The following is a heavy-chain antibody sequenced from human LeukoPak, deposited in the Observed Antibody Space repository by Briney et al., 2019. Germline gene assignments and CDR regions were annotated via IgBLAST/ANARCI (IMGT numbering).Heavy chain of an antibody. D-gene: IGHD4-17*01. CDR3: AREADYADY. V-gene: IGHV3-30*04. CDR1: GFTFSSYA. CDR2: ISYDGSNK. J-gene: IGHJ4*02. Sequence: PGRSLRLSCAASGFTFSSYAMHWVRQAPGKGLEWVAVISYDGSNKYYADSVKGRFTISRDNSKNTLYPQMNSLRAEDTAVYYCAREADYADYWGQGTLVTVSS.